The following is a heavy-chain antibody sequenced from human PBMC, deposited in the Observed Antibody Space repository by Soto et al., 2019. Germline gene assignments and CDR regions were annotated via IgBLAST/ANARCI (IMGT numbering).Heavy chain of an antibody. CDR3: AKDRQQRTKGAELDY. J-gene: IGHJ4*02. V-gene: IGHV3-23*01. CDR1: GFTFSSYA. Sequence: GGSLRLSCAASGFTFSSYAMSWVRQAPGRGLEWVSAISGSGGSTYYADSVKGRFTISRDNSKNTLYLQMNSLRAEDTAVYYCAKDRQQRTKGAELDYWGQGTLGTVSS. CDR2: ISGSGGST. D-gene: IGHD6-13*01.